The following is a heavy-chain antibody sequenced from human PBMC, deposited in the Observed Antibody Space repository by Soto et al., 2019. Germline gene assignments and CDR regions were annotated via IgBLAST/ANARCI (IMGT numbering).Heavy chain of an antibody. J-gene: IGHJ2*01. CDR1: GGTFSSYT. CDR2: IIPILGIA. Sequence: QVQLVQSGAEVKKPGSSVKVSCKASGGTFSSYTISWVRQAPGQGLEWMGRIIPILGIANYAQKFQGRVTMTADKYASTAYMALSSLGSEDTAVYYCARGGQRGSYGSGSISWYFDLWGRGTLVTVSS. D-gene: IGHD3-10*01. V-gene: IGHV1-69*02. CDR3: ARGGQRGSYGSGSISWYFDL.